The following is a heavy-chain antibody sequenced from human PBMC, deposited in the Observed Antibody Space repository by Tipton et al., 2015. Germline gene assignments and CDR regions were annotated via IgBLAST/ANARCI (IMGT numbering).Heavy chain of an antibody. CDR2: IYGGGSV. Sequence: GLVKPSETLSLTCTVSGESISGYYWSWIRQPAGKGLEWIGRIYGGGSVDYNPSLKGRVTMSVDTSKNEFSLSLTSVSAADTAIYYCARDVVPNWFEPWGQGILVSVSS. V-gene: IGHV4-4*07. CDR1: GESISGYY. CDR3: ARDVVPNWFEP. J-gene: IGHJ5*02.